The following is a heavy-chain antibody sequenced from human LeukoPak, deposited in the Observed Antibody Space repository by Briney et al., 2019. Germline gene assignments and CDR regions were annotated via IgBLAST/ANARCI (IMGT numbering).Heavy chain of an antibody. Sequence: GAPVKVSCKASGYTFSNYAMNWVRQAPGQGLEWMGWINTNIGNPTYAQGFTGRFVFSLDTSVTTAYLQISSLKAEDTAVYYCARDPRGLPRSLVYFDYWGQGTLVTVSS. D-gene: IGHD3-16*01. CDR1: GYTFSNYA. CDR2: INTNIGNP. CDR3: ARDPRGLPRSLVYFDY. J-gene: IGHJ4*02. V-gene: IGHV7-4-1*02.